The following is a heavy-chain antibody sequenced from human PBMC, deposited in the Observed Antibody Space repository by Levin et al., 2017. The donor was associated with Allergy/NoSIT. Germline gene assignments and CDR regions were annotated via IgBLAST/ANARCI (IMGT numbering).Heavy chain of an antibody. Sequence: GESLKISCKGSGYSFTSYWIGWVRQMPGKGLEWMGIIYPGDSNTRYSPSFQGQVTISADKSISTAYLQWSSLRSSDTAMYYCARHDSCRGGSCYRHADYWGQGTLVTVSS. CDR1: GYSFTSYW. CDR3: ARHDSCRGGSCYRHADY. V-gene: IGHV5-51*01. D-gene: IGHD2-15*01. J-gene: IGHJ4*02. CDR2: IYPGDSNT.